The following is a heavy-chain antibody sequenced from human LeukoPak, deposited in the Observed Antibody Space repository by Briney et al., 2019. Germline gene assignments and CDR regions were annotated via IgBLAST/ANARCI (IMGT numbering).Heavy chain of an antibody. D-gene: IGHD5-18*01. Sequence: GGSLRLSCAASGFTFSSYGMHWVRQAPGKGLEWVAVISYDGSNKYYADSVKGRFTISRDNSKNTLYLQMNSLRAEDTAVYYCAKDLRYSYARRYYYYGMDVWGQGTTVTVSS. CDR2: ISYDGSNK. V-gene: IGHV3-30*18. CDR3: AKDLRYSYARRYYYYGMDV. J-gene: IGHJ6*02. CDR1: GFTFSSYG.